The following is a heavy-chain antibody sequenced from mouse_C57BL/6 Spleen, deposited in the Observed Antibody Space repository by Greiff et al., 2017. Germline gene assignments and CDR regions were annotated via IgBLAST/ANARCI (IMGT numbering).Heavy chain of an antibody. CDR2: ISNGGGST. CDR1: GFTFSDYY. J-gene: IGHJ2*01. Sequence: EVMLVESGGGLVQPGGSLKLSCAASGFTFSDYYMYWVRQTPEKRLEWVAYISNGGGSTYYPDTVKGRFTISRDNAKNTLYLQMSRLKSEDTAMYYCARSMITHYFDYWGQGTTLTVSS. CDR3: ARSMITHYFDY. D-gene: IGHD2-4*01. V-gene: IGHV5-12*01.